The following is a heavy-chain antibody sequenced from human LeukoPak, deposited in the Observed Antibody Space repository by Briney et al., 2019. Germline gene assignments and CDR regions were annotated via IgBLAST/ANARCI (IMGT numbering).Heavy chain of an antibody. D-gene: IGHD3-3*01. J-gene: IGHJ4*02. V-gene: IGHV4-59*01. CDR1: GGSISSYY. Sequence: SETLSLTCTVSGGSISSYYWSWIRQPPGKGLEWIGYIYYSGSTNNNPSLKSRVTISVDASKNQFSLKLSSVTAADTAVYYCARVLYYDFWSGPYYFDYWGQGTLVTVSS. CDR3: ARVLYYDFWSGPYYFDY. CDR2: IYYSGST.